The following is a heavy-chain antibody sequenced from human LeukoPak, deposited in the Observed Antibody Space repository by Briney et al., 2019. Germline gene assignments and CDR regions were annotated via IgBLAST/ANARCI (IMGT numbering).Heavy chain of an antibody. CDR1: GFTFSSYE. V-gene: IGHV3-48*03. D-gene: IGHD6-19*01. Sequence: GGSLRLSCAASGFTFSSYEMNWVRQAPGKGLEWVSYISSSGSTIYYADSVKGRFTISRDNSKNTLYLQMNSLRAEDTAVYYCAKGEFGRGWPNWGQGTLVTVSS. CDR3: AKGEFGRGWPN. J-gene: IGHJ4*02. CDR2: ISSSGSTI.